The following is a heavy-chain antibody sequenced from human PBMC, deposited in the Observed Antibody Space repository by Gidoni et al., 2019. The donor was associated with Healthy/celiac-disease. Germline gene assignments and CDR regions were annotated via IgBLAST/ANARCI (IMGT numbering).Heavy chain of an antibody. V-gene: IGHV3-11*01. CDR1: GFTFSDHY. J-gene: IGHJ5*02. CDR2: ISSGGITI. D-gene: IGHD2-2*01. CDR3: ARDPIVVVPTVINWFDP. Sequence: QVQLVESGGGLVKPGGSLRLSCAASGFTFSDHYMSWIRQAPGKGLEWVSYISSGGITIYADSVKGRFTISRDNAKNALYLQMNSLRAEDTAVYYCARDPIVVVPTVINWFDPWGQGTLVTVSS.